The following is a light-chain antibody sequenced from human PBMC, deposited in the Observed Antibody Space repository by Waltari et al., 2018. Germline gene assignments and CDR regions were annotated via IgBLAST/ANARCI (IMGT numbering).Light chain of an antibody. CDR1: QSVSSSY. CDR2: GAA. CDR3: QQYGGSPAYT. V-gene: IGKV3-20*01. Sequence: EIVLTQSPGTLSLSPGERATLSCRASQSVSSSYLAWYQQKPGQAPRVLIYGAAIRATGIPDRFRGSGSGTDFTLTISRLEPEDFALYFCQQYGGSPAYTFGQGTKLEI. J-gene: IGKJ2*01.